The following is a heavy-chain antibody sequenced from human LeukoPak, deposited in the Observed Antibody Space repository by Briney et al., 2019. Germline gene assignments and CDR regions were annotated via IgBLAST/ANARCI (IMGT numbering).Heavy chain of an antibody. CDR3: TTVVTMVRGDIHYFDY. D-gene: IGHD3-10*01. V-gene: IGHV3-15*01. CDR1: GFTFSNAW. CDR2: IKSKADGGTT. J-gene: IGHJ4*02. Sequence: GGSLRLSCAASGFTFSNAWMSWVRQAPGKGLEWVGRIKSKADGGTTDYAAPVKGRFTISGDDSKNTLYLQLNSLNTEDTAVYYCTTVVTMVRGDIHYFDYWGQGTLVTVSS.